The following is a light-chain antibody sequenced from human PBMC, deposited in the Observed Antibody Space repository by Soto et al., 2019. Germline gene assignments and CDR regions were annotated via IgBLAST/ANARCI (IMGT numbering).Light chain of an antibody. CDR2: ASS. Sequence: DIQMTQSPSSLSASVGDRVTITCRASQSFSSYLNWYQQKPGKAPKLLIYASSSLQSGVPSRFSGNGSGTDFTLTISSLQPEDIATYYCQQSYSTPYTFRQGTKREIK. J-gene: IGKJ2*01. CDR1: QSFSSY. V-gene: IGKV1-39*01. CDR3: QQSYSTPYT.